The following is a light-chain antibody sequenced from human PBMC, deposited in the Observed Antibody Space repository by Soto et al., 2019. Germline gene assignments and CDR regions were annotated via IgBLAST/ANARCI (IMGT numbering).Light chain of an antibody. CDR1: SSDVGGYNF. Sequence: QSALTQPASVSGSPGQSITISCTGTSSDVGGYNFVSWFQQHPGKAPKLMIYEVTNRPSGVSNRFSGSRSGNTASLTISGLQADDEADYYCNSFTDSSLYVFGAGTKVTVL. V-gene: IGLV2-14*01. CDR3: NSFTDSSLYV. J-gene: IGLJ1*01. CDR2: EVT.